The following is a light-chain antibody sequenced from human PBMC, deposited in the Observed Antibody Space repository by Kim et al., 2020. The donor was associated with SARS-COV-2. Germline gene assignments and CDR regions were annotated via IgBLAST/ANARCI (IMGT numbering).Light chain of an antibody. CDR3: LLSFSGIRV. CDR1: TGPVPPDHY. J-gene: IGLJ3*02. Sequence: PGEPVTITGASSTGPVPPDHYPDWFQKKPGEVPRTLIFDTGSRHSWTPARFSGSLSGEKAVLTLVGAQPEDEGDYYCLLSFSGIRVFGGGTKLTVL. CDR2: DTG. V-gene: IGLV7-46*02.